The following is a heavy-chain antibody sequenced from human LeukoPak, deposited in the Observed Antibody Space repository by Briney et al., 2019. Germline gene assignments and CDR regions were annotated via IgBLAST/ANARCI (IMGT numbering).Heavy chain of an antibody. V-gene: IGHV3-13*01. CDR3: ARVDWLGAFDI. D-gene: IGHD3-9*01. J-gene: IGHJ3*02. CDR1: GFTFSSYD. Sequence: GGSLRLSCAASGFTFSSYDMHWVRQATGKGLEWVSAIGTAGDTYYPGSVKGRFTISRENAKNSLYLQMNSLRAGDTAVYYCARVDWLGAFDIWGQGTMVTVSS. CDR2: IGTAGDT.